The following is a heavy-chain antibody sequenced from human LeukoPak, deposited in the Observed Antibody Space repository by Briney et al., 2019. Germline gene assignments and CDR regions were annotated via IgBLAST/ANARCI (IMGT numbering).Heavy chain of an antibody. CDR2: TNHSGST. CDR1: GGSFSGYY. CDR3: ARYLNVWGSYRRCYFDY. V-gene: IGHV4-34*01. D-gene: IGHD3-16*02. J-gene: IGHJ4*02. Sequence: SETLSLTCAVYGGSFSGYYWSWIRQPPGKGLEWIGETNHSGSTNYNPSPKSRATKSVGTSKDQFSLKLSSVAAAGTAVYYGARYLNVWGSYRRCYFDYWGRGTLVTVSS.